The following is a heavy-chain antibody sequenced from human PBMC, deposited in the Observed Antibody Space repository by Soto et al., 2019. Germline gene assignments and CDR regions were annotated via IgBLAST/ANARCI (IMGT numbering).Heavy chain of an antibody. CDR2: INSDGSST. Sequence: GGSLRLSCAASGFTFSSYWMHWVRQAPGKGLVWVSRINSDGSSTSYADSVKGRFTISRDNAKNTLYLQMNSLRAEDTAVYYCARGPAGLTIFFSQVFQGSDDAFDIWGQGTMVTVSS. CDR1: GFTFSSYW. V-gene: IGHV3-74*01. D-gene: IGHD3-9*01. J-gene: IGHJ3*02. CDR3: ARGPAGLTIFFSQVFQGSDDAFDI.